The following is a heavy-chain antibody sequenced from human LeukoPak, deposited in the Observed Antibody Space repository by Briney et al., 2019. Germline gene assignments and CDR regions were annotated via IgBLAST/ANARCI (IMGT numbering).Heavy chain of an antibody. CDR2: IYYSGST. CDR1: GGSISSGGYY. V-gene: IGHV4-31*03. Sequence: PSETLSLTCTVSGGSISSGGYYWSWIRQHPGKGLEWIGYIYYSGSTYYNPSLKSRVTISVDTSKNQFSLKLSSVTAADTAVYYCAREVIFGVVMRFDPWGQGTLVTVSS. J-gene: IGHJ5*02. D-gene: IGHD3-3*01. CDR3: AREVIFGVVMRFDP.